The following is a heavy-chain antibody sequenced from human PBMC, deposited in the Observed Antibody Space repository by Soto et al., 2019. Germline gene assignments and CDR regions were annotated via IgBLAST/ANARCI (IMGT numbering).Heavy chain of an antibody. Sequence: PGESLKISCKGSGYSFTNHWVGWVRQMPGKGLEWMGIIYPGDSDTRYSPSFQGQVTISADKSTNTVYLQWSSLRAEDTAMYYCTIVRVADSALDHWGQGTLVTVSS. CDR1: GYSFTNHW. J-gene: IGHJ4*02. CDR3: TIVRVADSALDH. V-gene: IGHV5-51*01. CDR2: IYPGDSDT. D-gene: IGHD3-10*02.